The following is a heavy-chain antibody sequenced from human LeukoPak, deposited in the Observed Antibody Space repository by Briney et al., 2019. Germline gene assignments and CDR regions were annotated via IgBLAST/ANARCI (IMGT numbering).Heavy chain of an antibody. CDR2: INPNSGGT. V-gene: IGHV1-2*06. J-gene: IGHJ4*02. D-gene: IGHD3-22*01. CDR3: ARAGYYYDSSGYYYSGVDY. CDR1: GYTFTGYY. Sequence: ASVKVSCKASGYTFTGYYMHWVRQAPGQGLEWMGRINPNSGGTNYAQKFQGRVTMTRDTSISTAYMGLSRLRSDDTAVYYCARAGYYYDSSGYYYSGVDYWGQGTLVTVSS.